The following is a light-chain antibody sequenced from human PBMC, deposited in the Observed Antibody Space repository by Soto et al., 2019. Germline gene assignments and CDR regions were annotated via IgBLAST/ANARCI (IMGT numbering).Light chain of an antibody. V-gene: IGKV3-15*01. Sequence: ELVMTQSPATLSVSPGESATLSCRASQSVSRHLAWYQQKPGQAPRLLIYDASTRATGIPARFSGSGSGTEFTLTISSLQSEDFAVYYCQQYNNWPLSFGQGTKVDI. CDR2: DAS. CDR1: QSVSRH. CDR3: QQYNNWPLS. J-gene: IGKJ1*01.